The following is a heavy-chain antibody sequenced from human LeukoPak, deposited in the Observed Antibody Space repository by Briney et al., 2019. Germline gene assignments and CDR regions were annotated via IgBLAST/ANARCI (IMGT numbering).Heavy chain of an antibody. CDR1: GGTFSSYA. V-gene: IGHV1-69*01. CDR2: IIPIFGTA. CDR3: ARGKVRGVIIEKGFYYYGMDV. J-gene: IGHJ6*04. Sequence: SVKVSCKASGGTFSSYAISWVRQAPGQGLEWMGGIIPIFGTANYAQKFQGRVTITADESTSTAYMELSSLRSEDTAVYYCARGKVRGVIIEKGFYYYGMDVWGKGTTVTVSS. D-gene: IGHD3-10*01.